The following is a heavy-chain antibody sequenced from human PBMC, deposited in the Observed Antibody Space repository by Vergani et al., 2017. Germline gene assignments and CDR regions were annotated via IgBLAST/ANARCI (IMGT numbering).Heavy chain of an antibody. Sequence: DVHLAESGGGFFQPGGSLRLSCSASGFSFNSYWMHWVRQVPGKGLLWVSRIKSDGSITAYADSVKGRFTISRENAKNSFYLQMNSLTGEDTAVYYCARGGPGIFGVGYMDVWGEGTTVIVSS. V-gene: IGHV3-74*03. D-gene: IGHD3-3*01. CDR1: GFSFNSYW. CDR2: IKSDGSIT. CDR3: ARGGPGIFGVGYMDV. J-gene: IGHJ6*03.